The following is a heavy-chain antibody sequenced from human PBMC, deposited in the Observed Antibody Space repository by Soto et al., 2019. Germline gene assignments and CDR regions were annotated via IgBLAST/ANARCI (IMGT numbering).Heavy chain of an antibody. D-gene: IGHD3-16*02. CDR1: GYTFTTYG. J-gene: IGHJ4*02. CDR3: ARGADYIWESYRYRILDYFDY. V-gene: IGHV1-18*01. Sequence: ASVKVSCKASGYTFTTYGISWVRQAPGQGLEWMGWVSAYNGNTNYAQKLQGRVTMTTDTSTSTAYMERRSLRSDDTAVYYCARGADYIWESYRYRILDYFDYWGQGTLVTVSS. CDR2: VSAYNGNT.